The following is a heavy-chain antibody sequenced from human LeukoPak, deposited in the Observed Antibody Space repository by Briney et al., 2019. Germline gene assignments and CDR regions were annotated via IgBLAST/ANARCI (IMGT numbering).Heavy chain of an antibody. CDR3: TRDTGCSGGACYSFYDY. Sequence: PGGSLRLSCAASGFTSRNYGMHWVRQAPGKGLEWVAVISYEGSDKYYADSVKGRFAISRDNSKNTLYLQMNSLRAEDTAVYYCTRDTGCSGGACYSFYDYWGQGTLVTVSS. CDR2: ISYEGSDK. CDR1: GFTSRNYG. J-gene: IGHJ4*02. D-gene: IGHD2-21*01. V-gene: IGHV3-30*03.